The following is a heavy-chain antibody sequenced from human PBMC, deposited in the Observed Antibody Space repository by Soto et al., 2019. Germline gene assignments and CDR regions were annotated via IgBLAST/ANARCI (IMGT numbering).Heavy chain of an antibody. CDR1: GYTFTSYG. Sequence: ASVKVSCKASGYTFTSYGISWVRQAPGQGLEWMGWISAYNGNTNYAQKLQGRVTMTTDTSTSTAYMEPRSLRSDDTAVYYCARDGYSSGWNNYYGMDVWGQGTTVTV. J-gene: IGHJ6*02. D-gene: IGHD6-19*01. CDR2: ISAYNGNT. V-gene: IGHV1-18*01. CDR3: ARDGYSSGWNNYYGMDV.